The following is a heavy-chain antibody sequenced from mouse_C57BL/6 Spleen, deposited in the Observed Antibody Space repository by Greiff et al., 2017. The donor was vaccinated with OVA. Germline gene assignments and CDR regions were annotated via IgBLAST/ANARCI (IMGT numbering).Heavy chain of an antibody. D-gene: IGHD1-1*01. Sequence: EVQLQQSGPGLVKPSQSLSLTCSVTGYSITSGYYWNWIRQFPGNKLEWMGYISYDGSNNYNPSLKNRISITRDTSKNQFFLKLNSVTTEDTATYYCARDLYGSSYTFAYWGQGTLVTVSA. J-gene: IGHJ3*01. CDR2: ISYDGSN. CDR3: ARDLYGSSYTFAY. V-gene: IGHV3-6*01. CDR1: GYSITSGYY.